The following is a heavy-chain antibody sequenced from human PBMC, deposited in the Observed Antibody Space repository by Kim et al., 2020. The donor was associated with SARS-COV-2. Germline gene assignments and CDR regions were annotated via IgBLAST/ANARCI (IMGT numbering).Heavy chain of an antibody. CDR2: INACNGNT. D-gene: IGHD3-10*01. J-gene: IGHJ3*02. CDR3: AGSFGWFGEQPGAFDI. Sequence: ASVKVSCKASGYTFTSYAMHWVRQAPGQRLEWMGWINACNGNTKYSQKFQGRVTITRDTSASTAYMELSSLRSEDTAVYYCAGSFGWFGEQPGAFDIWGQGTMVTVSS. V-gene: IGHV1-3*01. CDR1: GYTFTSYA.